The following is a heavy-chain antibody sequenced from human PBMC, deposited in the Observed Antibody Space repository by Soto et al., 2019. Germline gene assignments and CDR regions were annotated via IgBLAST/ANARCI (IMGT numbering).Heavy chain of an antibody. Sequence: SPTLSLTCEISGDSVSINIAAWNWIRQSPSRGLEWLGRTYYRPKWYNDYAVSVKSRITINPDTSKNQFSLQLNSVTPEDTAVYYCARDNLAVAGFDYWAQGTLVTVSS. CDR2: TYYRPKWYN. CDR3: ARDNLAVAGFDY. J-gene: IGHJ4*02. CDR1: GDSVSINIAA. V-gene: IGHV6-1*01. D-gene: IGHD6-19*01.